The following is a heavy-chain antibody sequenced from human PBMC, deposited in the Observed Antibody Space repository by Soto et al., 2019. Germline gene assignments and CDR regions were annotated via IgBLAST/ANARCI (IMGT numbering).Heavy chain of an antibody. CDR1: GFTFSSYW. Sequence: GGSLRLSCAASGFTFSSYWMSWVRQAPGKGLEWVANIKQDGSEKYYVDSVKGRFTISRDNAKNSLYLQMNSLRAEDTAVYYCARDESGYSPPFDYWGQGTLVTVSS. V-gene: IGHV3-7*01. D-gene: IGHD5-12*01. CDR2: IKQDGSEK. CDR3: ARDESGYSPPFDY. J-gene: IGHJ4*02.